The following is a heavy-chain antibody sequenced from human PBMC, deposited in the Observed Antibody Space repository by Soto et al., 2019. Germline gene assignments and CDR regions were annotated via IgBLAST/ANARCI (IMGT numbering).Heavy chain of an antibody. D-gene: IGHD4-17*01. Sequence: GGSLRLSCAASGFTFSSYAMSWVRQAPGKGLEWVSAISGSGGSTYYADSVKGRFTISRDNPKNTLYLQMNSLRAEDTAVYYCAKSLHYADAFDIWGQGTMVTVSS. CDR1: GFTFSSYA. CDR2: ISGSGGST. CDR3: AKSLHYADAFDI. V-gene: IGHV3-23*01. J-gene: IGHJ3*02.